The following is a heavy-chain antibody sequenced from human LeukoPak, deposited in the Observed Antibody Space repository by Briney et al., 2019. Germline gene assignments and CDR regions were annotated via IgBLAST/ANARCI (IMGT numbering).Heavy chain of an antibody. CDR1: GYRFTDYW. V-gene: IGHV5-51*01. J-gene: IGHJ4*02. Sequence: GEPPKIPCKGSGYRFTDYWIAWVRQRPGKGLEWMGIVYPSNSETRYSTSFQGQVTISADKSISTGYLQWSSLTASDPPMYFCARHRYSGSDTQGFDYWGQGTLVTVSS. CDR3: ARHRYSGSDTQGFDY. CDR2: VYPSNSET. D-gene: IGHD5-12*01.